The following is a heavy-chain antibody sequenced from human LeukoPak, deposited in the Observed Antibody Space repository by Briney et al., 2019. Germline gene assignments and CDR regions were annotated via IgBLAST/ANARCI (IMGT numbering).Heavy chain of an antibody. Sequence: PGESLKISCKGSGYTFTNSWIGWVRQMPGKGLEWMGIIYPGDSSTRYSPSFQGQVTISADKSISTAYLQWSSLKPSDTAMYYCASNPTTVTSYYFDYWGQGTLVAVSS. CDR1: GYTFTNSW. V-gene: IGHV5-51*01. D-gene: IGHD4-17*01. CDR3: ASNPTTVTSYYFDY. J-gene: IGHJ4*02. CDR2: IYPGDSST.